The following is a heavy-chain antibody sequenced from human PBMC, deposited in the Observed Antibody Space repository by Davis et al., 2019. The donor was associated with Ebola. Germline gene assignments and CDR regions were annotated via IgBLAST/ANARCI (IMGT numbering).Heavy chain of an antibody. Sequence: GGSLRLSCAASGLFVSNNYMNWVRQAPGKGLEWVSGIYSGGSTHYADTVKGRFTIPRDNSKNTLYLQMNSLRAEDTAVYYCARSLWPLGDYWGQGTLVTVSS. CDR2: IYSGGST. V-gene: IGHV3-53*01. D-gene: IGHD3-10*01. CDR3: ARSLWPLGDY. CDR1: GLFVSNNY. J-gene: IGHJ4*02.